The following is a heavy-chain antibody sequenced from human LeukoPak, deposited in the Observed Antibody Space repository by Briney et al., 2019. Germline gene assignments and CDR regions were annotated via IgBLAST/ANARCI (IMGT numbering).Heavy chain of an antibody. Sequence: GRSLRLSCAASGFTFSSYAMHWVRQAPGKGLEWVAVISYDGSNKNYADSVKGRFTISRDNSKNTLYLQMNSLRAEDTAVYYCARERSSVVTDPRGFDYWGQGTLVTVSS. CDR1: GFTFSSYA. D-gene: IGHD2-21*02. J-gene: IGHJ4*02. CDR3: ARERSSVVTDPRGFDY. CDR2: ISYDGSNK. V-gene: IGHV3-30-3*01.